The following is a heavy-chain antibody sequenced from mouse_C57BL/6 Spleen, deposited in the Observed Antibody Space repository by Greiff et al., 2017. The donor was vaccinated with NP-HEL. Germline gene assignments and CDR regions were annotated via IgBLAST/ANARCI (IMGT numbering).Heavy chain of an antibody. J-gene: IGHJ4*01. CDR1: GYTFTSYW. V-gene: IGHV1-69*01. Sequence: QVQLQQPGAELVLPGASVKLSCKASGYTFTSYWMHWVQQRPGQGLEWIGEIDPSDSYTNYNQKFKGKSTLTVDKSSSTAYMQLSSLTSEDSAVYYCARKDSSGLYAMDYWGQGTSVTVSS. CDR2: IDPSDSYT. CDR3: ARKDSSGLYAMDY. D-gene: IGHD3-2*02.